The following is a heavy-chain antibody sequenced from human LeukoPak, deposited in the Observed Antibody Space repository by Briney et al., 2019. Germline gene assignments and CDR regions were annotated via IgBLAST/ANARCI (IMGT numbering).Heavy chain of an antibody. J-gene: IGHJ4*02. D-gene: IGHD2-8*01. CDR1: GFTFSSYA. CDR2: ISGSGGST. Sequence: AGSLRLSCAASGFTFSSYAMSRVRQAPGKGLEWVSAISGSGGSTYYADSVKGRFTISRDNSKNTLYLQMNSLRAEDTAVYYCAKDLAVYASSYWGQGTLVTVSS. CDR3: AKDLAVYASSY. V-gene: IGHV3-23*01.